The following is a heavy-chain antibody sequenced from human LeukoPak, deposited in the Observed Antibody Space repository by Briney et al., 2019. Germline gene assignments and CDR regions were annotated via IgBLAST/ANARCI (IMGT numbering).Heavy chain of an antibody. CDR3: VREVVGATAHAFDI. CDR1: GFTFSSYS. Sequence: GGSLRLSCAASGFTFSSYSMNWVRQAPGKGLEWVSSISSSSSYINYPDSVKGRFTISRDNAKNSLYLQMNSLRAEDTAVYYCVREVVGATAHAFDIWGQGTMVTVSS. J-gene: IGHJ3*02. V-gene: IGHV3-21*01. D-gene: IGHD1-26*01. CDR2: ISSSSSYI.